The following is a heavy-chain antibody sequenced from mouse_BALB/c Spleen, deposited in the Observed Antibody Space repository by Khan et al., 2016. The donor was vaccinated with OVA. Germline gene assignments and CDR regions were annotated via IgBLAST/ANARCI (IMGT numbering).Heavy chain of an antibody. CDR2: IWSGGST. D-gene: IGHD2-4*01. J-gene: IGHJ3*01. CDR3: ARNYDYDEGLTY. Sequence: QVQLKQSGPGLVQPSQSLSITCTVSGFSLTNYGVHWVRQSPGKGLEWLGLIWSGGSTDYNAAFISRLSISKDNSKSQVFFKMNRLQANDTAIYYCARNYDYDEGLTYWGQGTLVTVSA. V-gene: IGHV2-2*02. CDR1: GFSLTNYG.